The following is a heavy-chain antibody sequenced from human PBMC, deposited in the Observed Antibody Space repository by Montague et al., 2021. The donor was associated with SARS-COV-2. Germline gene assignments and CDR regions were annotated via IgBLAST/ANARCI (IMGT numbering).Heavy chain of an antibody. CDR2: IGTPGDT. V-gene: IGHV3-13*01. J-gene: IGHJ4*02. CDR1: GFTFNTYD. CDR3: ARGGYCSGSNCLYFDS. Sequence: SLILSCAASGFTFNTYDMHWVRQATVKGLEWVSSIGTPGDTYYPXSVKGRFTISRENAKNSLYPQMNSLRAGDTAVYYCARGGYCSGSNCLYFDSWGQGTLVTVSS. D-gene: IGHD2-15*01.